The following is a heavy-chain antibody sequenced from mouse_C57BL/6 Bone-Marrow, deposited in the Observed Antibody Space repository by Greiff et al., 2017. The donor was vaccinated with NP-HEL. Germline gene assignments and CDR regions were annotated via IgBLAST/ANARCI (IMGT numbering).Heavy chain of an antibody. J-gene: IGHJ1*03. D-gene: IGHD1-1*01. CDR3: ARNFPYYYGNPYCYFDV. CDR2: IESANGNT. Sequence: VQLQQSVAELVRPGASVKLSCTASGFNIKNTYMHWVKQRPEQGLEWIGRIESANGNTKYAPKFQGMATITADTSSNTAYLQLSSLTSEDTAIYYCARNFPYYYGNPYCYFDVWGTGTTVTVSS. CDR1: GFNIKNTY. V-gene: IGHV14-3*01.